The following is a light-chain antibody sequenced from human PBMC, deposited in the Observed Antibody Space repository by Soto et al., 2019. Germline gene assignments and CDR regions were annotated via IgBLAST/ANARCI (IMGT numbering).Light chain of an antibody. J-gene: IGKJ1*01. CDR2: NAS. CDR1: QSVSNNF. V-gene: IGKV3-20*01. Sequence: EIVLTQSPDTLSLSPGERATLSCRTSQSVSNNFLAWYQQKPGQAPRLLIYNASNRATGIPDRFSGSGSGTDFTLTISRLEPEDFAAYYCQQYGNSPRTFGQGTKVDIK. CDR3: QQYGNSPRT.